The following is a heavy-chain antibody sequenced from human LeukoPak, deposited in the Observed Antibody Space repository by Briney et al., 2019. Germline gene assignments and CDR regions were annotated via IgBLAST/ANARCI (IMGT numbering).Heavy chain of an antibody. CDR2: ISGSGGST. J-gene: IGHJ4*02. V-gene: IGHV3-23*01. CDR3: AKESTRVWYYGSGSYYPFDY. D-gene: IGHD3-10*01. Sequence: GESLRLSCAASGFTFSSYAMSWVRQAPGKGLEWVSAISGSGGSTYYADSVKGRFTISRDNSKNTLYLQMNSLRAEDTAVYYCAKESTRVWYYGSGSYYPFDYWGQGTLVTVSS. CDR1: GFTFSSYA.